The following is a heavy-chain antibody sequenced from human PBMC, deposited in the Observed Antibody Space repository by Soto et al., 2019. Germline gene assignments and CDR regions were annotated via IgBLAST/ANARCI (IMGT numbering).Heavy chain of an antibody. V-gene: IGHV1-18*04. D-gene: IGHD3-10*01. CDR3: ARAATGSYHSAY. CDR2: IAPHSGRT. Sequence: QVQLVQSGAEVKKPGASVRVSCMTSGYAFTSYGVNWVRQAPGQGLEWMGWIAPHSGRTTYLPKFQGRVTITADAATNTAYMELGRLSSDDTGIYFCARAATGSYHSAYWGQGTVVTVSS. CDR1: GYAFTSYG. J-gene: IGHJ4*02.